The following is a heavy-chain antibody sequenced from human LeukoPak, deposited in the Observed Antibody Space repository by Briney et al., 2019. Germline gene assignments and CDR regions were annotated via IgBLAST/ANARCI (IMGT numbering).Heavy chain of an antibody. CDR3: AKNSSADY. V-gene: IGHV3-43*01. CDR2: INWDGTST. CDR1: GFNFDHYT. D-gene: IGHD2-15*01. Sequence: PGGSLRLSCAASGFNFDHYTMHWVRQVPGKGLEWVSLINWDGTSTYYADAVKGRFTISRDNRKSSLYLQMHSLTSDDTAFYYCAKNSSADYWGQGILVTVS. J-gene: IGHJ4*02.